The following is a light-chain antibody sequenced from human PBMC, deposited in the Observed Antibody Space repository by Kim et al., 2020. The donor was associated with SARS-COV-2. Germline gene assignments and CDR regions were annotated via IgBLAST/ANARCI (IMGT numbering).Light chain of an antibody. J-gene: IGLJ3*02. CDR3: YSAADNNLGV. CDR2: KDS. CDR1: VVAKKY. V-gene: IGLV3-27*01. Sequence: SYELTQPSSVSVSPGQTARITCSGDVVAKKYARWFQQKPGQAPVLVIYKDSERPSGIPERFSGSSSGTTVTLTISGAQVEDEADYYCYSAADNNLGVFGG.